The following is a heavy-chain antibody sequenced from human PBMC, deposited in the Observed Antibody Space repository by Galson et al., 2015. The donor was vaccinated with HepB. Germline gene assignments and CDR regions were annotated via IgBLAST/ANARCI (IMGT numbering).Heavy chain of an antibody. CDR3: ARETSPIAAAGGNWFDP. V-gene: IGHV3-48*02. D-gene: IGHD6-13*01. J-gene: IGHJ5*02. Sequence: SLRLSCAASGFTFSSYSMNWVRQAPGKGLEWVSYISSSSSTIYYADSVKGRFTISRDNAKNSLYLQMNSLRDEDTAVYYCARETSPIAAAGGNWFDPWGQGTLVTVSS. CDR2: ISSSSSTI. CDR1: GFTFSSYS.